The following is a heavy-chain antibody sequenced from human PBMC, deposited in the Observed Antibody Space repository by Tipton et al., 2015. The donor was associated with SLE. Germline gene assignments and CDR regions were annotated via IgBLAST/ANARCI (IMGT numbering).Heavy chain of an antibody. J-gene: IGHJ4*02. CDR1: GGSINNHF. Sequence: TLSLTCTVSGGSINNHFWSWIRQSPGKGLEWIGYFYSSGVTNYNPSLRSRVTISMDKSNNQFSLKLTSVSAADSAIYFCARGPMTSVTTGFDYWGQGTLVTVSS. CDR2: FYSSGVT. D-gene: IGHD4-11*01. V-gene: IGHV4-59*11. CDR3: ARGPMTSVTTGFDY.